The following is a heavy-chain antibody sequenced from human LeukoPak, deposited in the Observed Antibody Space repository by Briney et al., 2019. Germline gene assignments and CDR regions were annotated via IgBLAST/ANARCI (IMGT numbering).Heavy chain of an antibody. J-gene: IGHJ6*02. Sequence: SGGSLRLSCAASGFTFSDYYMSWVRQAPGKGLEWVAKINQDGSEKYYVDSVKGRFTISRDNAKNSLYLQMNSLRAEDTALYYCAKVSPRYNYYYGMDVWGQGTTVTVSS. V-gene: IGHV3-7*03. CDR1: GFTFSDYY. CDR3: AKVSPRYNYYYGMDV. CDR2: INQDGSEK.